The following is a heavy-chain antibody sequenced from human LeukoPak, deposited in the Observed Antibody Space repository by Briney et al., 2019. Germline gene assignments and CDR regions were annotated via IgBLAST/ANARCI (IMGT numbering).Heavy chain of an antibody. CDR3: ARAFYYDSSRFYQYFDF. Sequence: SETLSLTSTVSGGSINSHYWSWIPQPPGKGPEWIGYIYYNGGTHYNPSLKSRVTISVDSSKNQFSLKLTSVTAADTAVYYCARAFYYDSSRFYQYFDFWGRGNLVTVSS. CDR2: IYYNGGT. J-gene: IGHJ4*02. D-gene: IGHD3-22*01. V-gene: IGHV4-59*11. CDR1: GGSINSHY.